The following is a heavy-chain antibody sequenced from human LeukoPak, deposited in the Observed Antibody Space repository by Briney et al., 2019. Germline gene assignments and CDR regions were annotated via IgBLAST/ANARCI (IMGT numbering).Heavy chain of an antibody. CDR3: AKSNGCGLIDI. Sequence: PSDTLSLLCTVSGRLLSRSSYYWAWIPQPPGKGLEWIGSIYYSGSTYYSPSLKSRVPLSLDTYSNQFSLKLNCVTATDTAVNDCAKSNGCGLIDIWGQGTMVTVSS. J-gene: IGHJ3*01. D-gene: IGHD2-21*01. V-gene: IGHV4-39*07. CDR1: GRLLSRSSYY. CDR2: IYYSGST.